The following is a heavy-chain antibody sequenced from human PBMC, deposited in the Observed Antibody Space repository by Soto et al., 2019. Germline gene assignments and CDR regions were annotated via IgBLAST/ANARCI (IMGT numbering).Heavy chain of an antibody. Sequence: QVQLVQSGAEVKKPGASVKVSCKTSGYTFTNFGLSWVRQAPGQGLEWMGWISAYNGNTNYAQNFQGRVTMTTDTSTSTAXMELXXXXXXXXXXXXXXXXXTPIDYWGQGTLVTVX. CDR1: GYTFTNFG. D-gene: IGHD2-15*01. V-gene: IGHV1-18*01. CDR3: XXXXTPIDY. CDR2: ISAYNGNT. J-gene: IGHJ4*02.